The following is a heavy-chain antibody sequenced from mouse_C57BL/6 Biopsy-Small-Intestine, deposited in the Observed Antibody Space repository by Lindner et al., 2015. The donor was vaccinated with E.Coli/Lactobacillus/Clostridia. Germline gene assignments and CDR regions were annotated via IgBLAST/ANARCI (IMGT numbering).Heavy chain of an antibody. CDR3: AREGALGSSDY. Sequence: VQLQESGAELARPGASVNLSCKASGYTFTSYGISWVKQRTGQGLEWIGEIYPRSGNTYFNEKFKGKATLTADKSSSTAYMELRSLTSEDSAVYFCAREGALGSSDYWGQGTTLTVSS. D-gene: IGHD1-3*01. J-gene: IGHJ2*01. CDR2: IYPRSGNT. V-gene: IGHV1-81*01. CDR1: GYTFTSYG.